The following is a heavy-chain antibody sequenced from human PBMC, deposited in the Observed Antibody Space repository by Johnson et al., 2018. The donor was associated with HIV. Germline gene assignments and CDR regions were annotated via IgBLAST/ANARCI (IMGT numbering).Heavy chain of an antibody. CDR2: ISWNGGST. J-gene: IGHJ3*02. CDR1: GFTFDDYA. D-gene: IGHD4-11*01. CDR3: ARVGYSNYGGGAFDI. V-gene: IGHV3-9*01. Sequence: VQLVESGGGLVQPGRSLRLSCAASGFTFDDYAMHWVRQAPGKGLEWVSGISWNGGSTGYADSVKGRFTISRDNAKNSLYLQMNSLRAEDTALYYCARVGYSNYGGGAFDIWGQGTMVTVSS.